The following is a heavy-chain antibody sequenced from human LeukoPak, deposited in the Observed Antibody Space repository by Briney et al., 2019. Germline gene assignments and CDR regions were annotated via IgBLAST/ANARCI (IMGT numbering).Heavy chain of an antibody. CDR2: IWYDGSNK. CDR1: GFTFSSYG. J-gene: IGHJ4*02. V-gene: IGHV3-33*01. Sequence: PGRSLRLSCAASGFTFSSYGMHWVRQAPGKGLEWVAVIWYDGSNKYYADSVKGRFTISRDNSKNTLYLQMNSLRAEDTAVYYCARVVYYYDSSGYYSVSDYWGQGTLVTVSS. D-gene: IGHD3-22*01. CDR3: ARVVYYYDSSGYYSVSDY.